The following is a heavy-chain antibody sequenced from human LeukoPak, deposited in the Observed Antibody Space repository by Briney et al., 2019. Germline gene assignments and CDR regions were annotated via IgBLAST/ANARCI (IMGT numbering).Heavy chain of an antibody. D-gene: IGHD3-9*01. J-gene: IGHJ4*02. CDR1: GYTFTSYG. Sequence: SVKVSCKASGYTFTSYGISWVRQAPGQGLEWMGWISAFNCNTNYAQKLQGRVTMTTDTSTSTAYMELRSLRSGDTAVYYCAREFHTFYDILTGYYPSYYFDYWGQGTLVTVSS. CDR3: AREFHTFYDILTGYYPSYYFDY. CDR2: ISAFNCNT. V-gene: IGHV1-18*01.